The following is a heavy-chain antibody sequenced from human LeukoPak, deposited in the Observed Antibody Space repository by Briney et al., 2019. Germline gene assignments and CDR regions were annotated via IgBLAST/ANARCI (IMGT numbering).Heavy chain of an antibody. D-gene: IGHD6-19*01. Sequence: PGESLKISCAASGFTFIKYSMTWVRQAPGKGLESVSAITGSGAFTDYADSVKGRFTISRDNSKSTLYLQMNSLRAEDTAVYYCAKRSAESSGYFDYWGQGTRVTVSS. CDR3: AKRSAESSGYFDY. J-gene: IGHJ4*02. CDR1: GFTFIKYS. V-gene: IGHV3-23*01. CDR2: ITGSGAFT.